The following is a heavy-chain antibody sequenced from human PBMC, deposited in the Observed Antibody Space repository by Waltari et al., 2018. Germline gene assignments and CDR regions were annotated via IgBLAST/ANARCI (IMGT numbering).Heavy chain of an antibody. CDR2: FYYTGST. J-gene: IGHJ1*01. Sequence: QVQLQESGPGLVKPSQTLSLRCPFSGDPITTGAYFWSWIRQPPGKGLEWIGNFYYTGSTYYNPSLESRVSISVDTSNKQFSLKLRSVTAADTAIYFCARDDYGDYSGRFFQHWGQGALVTVSS. V-gene: IGHV4-30-4*08. D-gene: IGHD4-17*01. CDR1: GDPITTGAYF. CDR3: ARDDYGDYSGRFFQH.